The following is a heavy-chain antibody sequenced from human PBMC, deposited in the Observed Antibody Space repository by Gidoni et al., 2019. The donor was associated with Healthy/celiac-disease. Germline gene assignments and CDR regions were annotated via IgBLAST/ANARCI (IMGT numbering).Heavy chain of an antibody. Sequence: QVQLQQWGAGLLKPSETLSLTCAVYGGSFSGYYWSWIRQPPGKGLEWIGEINHSGSTNYNPSLKSRVTISVDTSKNQFSLKLSSVTAADTAVYYCARFPPNRYYSKRQSYYYYMDVWGKGTTVTVSS. CDR3: ARFPPNRYYSKRQSYYYYMDV. CDR2: INHSGST. D-gene: IGHD4-4*01. CDR1: GGSFSGYY. J-gene: IGHJ6*03. V-gene: IGHV4-34*01.